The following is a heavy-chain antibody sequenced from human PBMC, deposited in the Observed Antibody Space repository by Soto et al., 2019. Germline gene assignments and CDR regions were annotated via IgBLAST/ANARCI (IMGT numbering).Heavy chain of an antibody. Sequence: SETLSLTCTVFGGSISSSSYYWGWIRQPPGKGLEWIGSIYYSGSTYYNPSLKSRVTISVDTSKNQFSLKLSSVTAADTAVYYCARASIAARTVDWFDPWGQGTLVTVSS. CDR1: GGSISSSSYY. D-gene: IGHD6-6*01. V-gene: IGHV4-39*01. CDR3: ARASIAARTVDWFDP. CDR2: IYYSGST. J-gene: IGHJ5*02.